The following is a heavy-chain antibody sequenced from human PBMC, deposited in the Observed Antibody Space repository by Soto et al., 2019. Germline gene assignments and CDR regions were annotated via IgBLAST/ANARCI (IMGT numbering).Heavy chain of an antibody. CDR3: ARDTRRGYSYGPNWYFDL. J-gene: IGHJ2*01. Sequence: PGGSLRLSCAASGFTFSSYSMNWVRQAPGKGLEWVSSISSSSSYIYYADSVKGRFTISRDNAKNSLYLQMNSLRAEDTAVYYCARDTRRGYSYGPNWYFDLWGRGTLVTVSS. CDR2: ISSSSSYI. CDR1: GFTFSSYS. D-gene: IGHD5-18*01. V-gene: IGHV3-21*01.